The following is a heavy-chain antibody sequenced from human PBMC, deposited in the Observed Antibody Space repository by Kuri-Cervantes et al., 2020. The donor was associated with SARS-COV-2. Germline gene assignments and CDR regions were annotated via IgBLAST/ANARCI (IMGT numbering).Heavy chain of an antibody. CDR1: GGTFSSYA. J-gene: IGHJ3*02. V-gene: IGHV1-69*04. CDR3: ARSRFGDYLDAFDI. Sequence: SVKVSCKASGGTFSSYAISWVRQAPGQGLEWMGRIIPILGTANYAQKFQGRVTITADKSTSTAYMELSSLSSEDTAVYYCARSRFGDYLDAFDIWGQGTMVTVSS. D-gene: IGHD3-10*01. CDR2: IIPILGTA.